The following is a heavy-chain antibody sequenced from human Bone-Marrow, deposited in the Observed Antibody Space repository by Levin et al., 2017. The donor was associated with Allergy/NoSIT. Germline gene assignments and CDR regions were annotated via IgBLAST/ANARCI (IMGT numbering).Heavy chain of an antibody. J-gene: IGHJ4*02. D-gene: IGHD2-15*01. CDR2: ISSSGRTP. CDR1: GLTFSNLA. V-gene: IGHV3-23*01. Sequence: GGSLRLSCAASGLTFSNLAMHWVRQTPGKGLEWVSGISSSGRTPHYADSVRGRFIISRDNSKNTLNLHMTSLRADDTAIYYCASGFFGYSTPFDSWGRGTLVTVSS. CDR3: ASGFFGYSTPFDS.